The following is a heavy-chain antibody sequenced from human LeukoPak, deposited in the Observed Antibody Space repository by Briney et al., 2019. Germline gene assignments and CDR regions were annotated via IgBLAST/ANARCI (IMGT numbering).Heavy chain of an antibody. Sequence: ASVKVSCKTSGYTFTTYPINWLRQAPGQGLEWMGWINPNSGGTNYAQKFQGRVTMTRDTSISTAYMELSRPRSDDTAVYYCARDRRVRGDGYNLNYWGQGTLVTVSS. V-gene: IGHV1-2*02. CDR1: GYTFTTYP. J-gene: IGHJ4*02. D-gene: IGHD5-24*01. CDR3: ARDRRVRGDGYNLNY. CDR2: INPNSGGT.